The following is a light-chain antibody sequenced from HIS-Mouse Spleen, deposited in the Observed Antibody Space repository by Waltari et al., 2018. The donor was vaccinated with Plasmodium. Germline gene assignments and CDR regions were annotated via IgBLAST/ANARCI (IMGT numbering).Light chain of an antibody. CDR3: YSTDSSGNHRV. CDR2: QDS. V-gene: IGLV3-1*01. Sequence: SYELTQPPSVSVSPGQTASITCSGAKLGDKYACWYQQKPGQFPGLVIYQDSKRPSGIPERFSGSNSGNTATLTISGAQVEDEADYYCYSTDSSGNHRVFGGGTKLTVL. J-gene: IGLJ3*02. CDR1: KLGDKY.